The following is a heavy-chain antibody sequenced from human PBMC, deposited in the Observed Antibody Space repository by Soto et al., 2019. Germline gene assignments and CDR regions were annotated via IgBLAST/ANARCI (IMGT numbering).Heavy chain of an antibody. V-gene: IGHV3-74*03. Sequence: EVQLVESGGGLVQPGGSLRLSCAASKFTFSRYWMHWVRQTPGKGLMWVSRINTDGSRTTYADSVKGRFTISRDNAKNTVFLDMNSLRAEDTAVYYCARVASGSYDWFGPWGQGTLVTVSS. D-gene: IGHD1-26*01. CDR1: KFTFSRYW. CDR3: ARVASGSYDWFGP. J-gene: IGHJ5*02. CDR2: INTDGSRT.